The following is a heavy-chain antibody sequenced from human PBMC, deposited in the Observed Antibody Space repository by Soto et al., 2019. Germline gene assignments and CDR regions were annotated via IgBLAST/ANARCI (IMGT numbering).Heavy chain of an antibody. CDR1: GYTFTSYY. D-gene: IGHD3-10*01. CDR2: INPSGGST. Sequence: GASVKVSCKASGYTFTSYYMHWVRQAPGQGLEWMGIINPSGGSTSYAQKFQGRVTMTRDTSTSTVYMELSSLRSEDTAVYYCARRRITMVRGVERAIYYYYGMDVWGQGTTVTVSS. V-gene: IGHV1-46*01. CDR3: ARRRITMVRGVERAIYYYYGMDV. J-gene: IGHJ6*02.